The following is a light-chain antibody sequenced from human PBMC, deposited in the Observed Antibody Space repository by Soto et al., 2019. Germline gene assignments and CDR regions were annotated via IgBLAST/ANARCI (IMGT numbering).Light chain of an antibody. CDR1: QDISNY. Sequence: DIQMTQSPSSLSASVGDRVTITCQASQDISNYLNWYQQKPGKAPKLLIYDASNLETGVPSGFSGSGSVTDFTFTISSLQPEDIATYYCQQYDNLPMYTFGQGTKLEIK. V-gene: IGKV1-33*01. CDR3: QQYDNLPMYT. J-gene: IGKJ2*01. CDR2: DAS.